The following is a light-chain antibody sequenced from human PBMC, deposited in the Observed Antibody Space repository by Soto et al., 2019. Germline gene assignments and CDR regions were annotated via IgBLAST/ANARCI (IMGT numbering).Light chain of an antibody. V-gene: IGKV3-20*01. Sequence: ETVLTQPTAMLSLSPGERVTPSCRTSHSVNSHVAWSQQKPGQAPRLLIYGASNRATGIPDRFSGSGSGTDFTLTISRLEPEDFAVYYCQQYHNCPSWTFGQGTKVDIK. CDR3: QQYHNCPSWT. CDR2: GAS. J-gene: IGKJ1*01. CDR1: HSVNSH.